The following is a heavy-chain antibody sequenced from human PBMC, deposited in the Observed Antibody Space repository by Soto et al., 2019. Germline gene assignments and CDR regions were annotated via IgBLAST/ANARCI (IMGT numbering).Heavy chain of an antibody. Sequence: EVQLLESGGGLVQPGGSLRLYCAASGFTFSSYAMSWVRQAPGKGLEWVSAISGSGGSTYYADSVKGRFTISRDNSKNTLYLQMNSLRAEDTAVYYCATHPPGRATIRADRSFWGQGTLVTVSS. CDR2: ISGSGGST. V-gene: IGHV3-23*01. J-gene: IGHJ4*02. CDR1: GFTFSSYA. CDR3: ATHPPGRATIRADRSF. D-gene: IGHD2-15*01.